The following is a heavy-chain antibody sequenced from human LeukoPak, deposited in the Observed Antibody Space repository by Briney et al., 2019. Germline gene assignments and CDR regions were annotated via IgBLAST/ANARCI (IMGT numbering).Heavy chain of an antibody. Sequence: TGGFLRLSCAVSGFTFSNGWMSWVRQAPGKGLEWVGRIKSNRDGGTTDYAAPVNGRFTISRDDSKNTLYLQMNSLKTEDTAVYYCTTEYYYDSSGLFDYWGQGTLVTVSS. D-gene: IGHD3-22*01. V-gene: IGHV3-15*01. CDR1: GFTFSNGW. CDR2: IKSNRDGGTT. J-gene: IGHJ4*02. CDR3: TTEYYYDSSGLFDY.